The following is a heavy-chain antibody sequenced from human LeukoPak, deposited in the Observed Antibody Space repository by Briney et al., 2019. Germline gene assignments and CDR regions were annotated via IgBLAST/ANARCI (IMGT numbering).Heavy chain of an antibody. J-gene: IGHJ4*02. CDR1: GGTFSSYA. Sequence: ASVKVSCKASGGTFSSYAISWVRQAPGQGLEWMGGIIPIFGTANYAQKFQGRVTITADESTSTAYMELSSLRSDDTAVYYCARPEGGYCSSTSCLFFDYWGQGTLVTVSS. CDR3: ARPEGGYCSSTSCLFFDY. CDR2: IIPIFGTA. V-gene: IGHV1-69*13. D-gene: IGHD2-2*01.